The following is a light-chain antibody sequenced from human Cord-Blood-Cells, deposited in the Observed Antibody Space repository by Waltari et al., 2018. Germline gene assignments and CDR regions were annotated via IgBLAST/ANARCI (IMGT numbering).Light chain of an antibody. CDR3: QQYNSYRT. CDR1: QSISSW. CDR2: KAS. V-gene: IGKV1-5*03. J-gene: IGKJ1*01. Sequence: DIQMTQPPSTLSASVGDRATITCRASQSISSWLAWYQQKPGKAPKLLIYKASSLESGVPSRFSGSGSGTEFTLTISSLQPDDFATYYCQQYNSYRTFGQGTKVEIK.